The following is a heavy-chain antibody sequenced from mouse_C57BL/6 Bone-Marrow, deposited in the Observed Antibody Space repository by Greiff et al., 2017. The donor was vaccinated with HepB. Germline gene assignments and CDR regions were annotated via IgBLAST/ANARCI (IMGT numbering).Heavy chain of an antibody. V-gene: IGHV5-9*01. Sequence: EVKLVESGGGLVKPGGSLKLSCAASGFTFSSYTMSWVRQTPEQGLEWVATFSGGGGNTYYPDSVKGRFTITRDNAKNTLYLQMSSVRSEDTALYYCARQFYMDYWGQGTSVTVSS. J-gene: IGHJ4*01. CDR3: ARQFYMDY. CDR1: GFTFSSYT. CDR2: FSGGGGNT.